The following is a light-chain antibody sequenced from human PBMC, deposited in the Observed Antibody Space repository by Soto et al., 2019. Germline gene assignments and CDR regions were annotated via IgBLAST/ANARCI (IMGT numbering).Light chain of an antibody. CDR1: QSISSY. J-gene: IGKJ4*01. Sequence: DIQRTQCPASLSSSLRDIVSITSRASQSISSYLDWYQQKPGTAPKFLIYDASNLESGVPSRFSGSGSGTEFTLTISSLQADDFATYFCQQYDDYPLTFGGGTKVDI. CDR3: QQYDDYPLT. V-gene: IGKV1-5*01. CDR2: DAS.